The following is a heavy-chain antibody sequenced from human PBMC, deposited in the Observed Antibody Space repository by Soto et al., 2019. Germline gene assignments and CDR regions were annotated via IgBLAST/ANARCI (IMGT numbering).Heavy chain of an antibody. CDR3: AKDLLPNTVTTCGS. CDR2: ISSDGNNK. Sequence: QVQLVESGGGVVQPGRSLRLSCAASGFTFDSYGMHWVRQAPGKGLEWVAVISSDGNNKYYADYVKGRFTISRDNFKNTLYLQMSSLRPDDTAVYYCAKDLLPNTVTTCGSWGQGTLVTVSS. J-gene: IGHJ5*02. CDR1: GFTFDSYG. D-gene: IGHD4-17*01. V-gene: IGHV3-30*18.